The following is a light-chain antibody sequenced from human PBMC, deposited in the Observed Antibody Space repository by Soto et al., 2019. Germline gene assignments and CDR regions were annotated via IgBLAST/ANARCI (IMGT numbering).Light chain of an antibody. CDR2: NSH. CDR3: ATWDDSLSAVL. J-gene: IGLJ2*01. CDR1: SSNIGSNT. Sequence: QSVLTQPPSASGTPGQRVTISCSGSSSNIGSNTVSWYHQLPGTAPKLLIYNSHQRPSGVPDRFSGSKSGTSATLGITGLQTGDEADYFCATWDDSLSAVLFGGGTKLTVL. V-gene: IGLV1-44*01.